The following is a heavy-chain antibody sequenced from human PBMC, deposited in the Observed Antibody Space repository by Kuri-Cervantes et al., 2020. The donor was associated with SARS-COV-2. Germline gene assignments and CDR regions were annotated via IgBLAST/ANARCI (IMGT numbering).Heavy chain of an antibody. J-gene: IGHJ4*02. D-gene: IGHD6-6*01. CDR3: AGAPNYSTSTYYFDY. CDR1: YSISSGYY. CDR2: IYHSGST. Sequence: SETLSLTCYSISSGYYWGWLRQPPGKGLEWIGNIYHSGSTYYNPSLKSRVTISVDMPKNQFSLKVSPVTAADTAVYYCAGAPNYSTSTYYFDYWGQGILVTVSS. V-gene: IGHV4-38-2*02.